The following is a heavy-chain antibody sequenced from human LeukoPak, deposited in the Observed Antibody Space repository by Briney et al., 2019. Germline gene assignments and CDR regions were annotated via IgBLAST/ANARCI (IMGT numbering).Heavy chain of an antibody. J-gene: IGHJ3*02. Sequence: PGGSLRLSCAASGFTFSNYAMSWVRQAPGKGLEWVSAISGSGGSTYYADSVKGRFTISRDNSKNTLYLQMNSLRAEDTAVYYCAKDDDFWSGYYGLDAFDIWGQGTMVTVFS. CDR1: GFTFSNYA. D-gene: IGHD3-3*01. CDR2: ISGSGGST. V-gene: IGHV3-23*01. CDR3: AKDDDFWSGYYGLDAFDI.